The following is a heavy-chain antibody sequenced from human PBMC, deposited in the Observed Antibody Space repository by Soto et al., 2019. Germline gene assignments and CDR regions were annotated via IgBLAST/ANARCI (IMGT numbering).Heavy chain of an antibody. D-gene: IGHD1-26*01. V-gene: IGHV3-30*03. CDR3: ARSPYSVSYLAYFDY. CDR2: ISYDGSNK. Sequence: HPGGSLRLSCAASGFTFSSYGMHWVRQAPGKGLEWVAVISYDGSNKYYADSVKGRFTISRDNSKNTLYLQMNSLRAEDTAVYYCARSPYSVSYLAYFDYWGQGTLVTVSS. J-gene: IGHJ4*02. CDR1: GFTFSSYG.